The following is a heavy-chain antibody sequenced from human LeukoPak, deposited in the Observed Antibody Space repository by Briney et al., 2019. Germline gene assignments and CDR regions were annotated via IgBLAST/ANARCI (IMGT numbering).Heavy chain of an antibody. V-gene: IGHV3-66*01. D-gene: IGHD5-24*01. CDR3: ARDAETSLAN. CDR2: IYLDGRA. J-gene: IGHJ4*02. Sequence: GGSLRLSCAASGFAVSSKYMNWVRQAPGKGLEWVTVIYLDGRADYADSVKGRFTISSDNSKNTVYLQMDSLKDEDTAVYYCARDAETSLANWGQGTLVTVSP. CDR1: GFAVSSKY.